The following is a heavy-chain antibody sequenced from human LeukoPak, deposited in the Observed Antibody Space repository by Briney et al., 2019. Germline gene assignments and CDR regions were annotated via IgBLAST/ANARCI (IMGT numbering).Heavy chain of an antibody. V-gene: IGHV3-7*03. Sequence: HPGGSLRLSCAASGFTISTYWMSWVRQAPGKGLEWVANIKQDGSVRYYVDSVKGRFTISRDNAKNSLYLQMNSLRAEDTAVYFCARDGNYDYVWGSKGDAFDIWGLGTMVTVSS. J-gene: IGHJ3*02. CDR3: ARDGNYDYVWGSKGDAFDI. CDR2: IKQDGSVR. CDR1: GFTISTYW. D-gene: IGHD3-16*01.